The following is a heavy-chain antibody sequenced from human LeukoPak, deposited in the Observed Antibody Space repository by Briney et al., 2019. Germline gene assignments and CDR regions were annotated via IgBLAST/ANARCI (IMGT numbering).Heavy chain of an antibody. Sequence: SETLSLTCTVSGGSISSYYWSWIRQPAGKGLECIGRIYTSGSTNYNPSLKSRVTMSVDTSKNQFSLKLSSVTAADTAVYYCARERSIVVVITPDAFDFWGQGTMVTVSS. V-gene: IGHV4-4*07. CDR1: GGSISSYY. J-gene: IGHJ3*01. CDR3: ARERSIVVVITPDAFDF. D-gene: IGHD3-22*01. CDR2: IYTSGST.